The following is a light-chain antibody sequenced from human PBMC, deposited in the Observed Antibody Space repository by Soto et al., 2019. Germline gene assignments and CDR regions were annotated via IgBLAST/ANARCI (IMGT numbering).Light chain of an antibody. Sequence: EIVLTQSPGTVSLSPGERATLSCRASQSVRSSYLAWYQQKPGQAPRLLIYGASSRATGIPDRFSGSGSGTDFTLTIGRLEPEDFAVYYCQQYGSSPATFGQGTKVDIK. J-gene: IGKJ1*01. CDR3: QQYGSSPAT. CDR1: QSVRSSY. CDR2: GAS. V-gene: IGKV3-20*01.